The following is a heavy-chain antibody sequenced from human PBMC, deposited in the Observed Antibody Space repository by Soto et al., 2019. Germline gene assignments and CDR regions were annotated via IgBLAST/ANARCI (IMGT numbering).Heavy chain of an antibody. J-gene: IGHJ1*01. CDR2: IYWDDDK. D-gene: IGHD4-17*01. V-gene: IGHV2-5*02. CDR3: AHMFGTVTTNPPFQH. Sequence: SGPTLVNPTQTLTLTCTFSGFSLSTSGVGVGWIRQPPGKALEWLALIYWDDDKRYSPSLKSRLTITKDTSKNQVVLTMTNMDPVETATYYCAHMFGTVTTNPPFQHWGQGTLVTVSS. CDR1: GFSLSTSGVG.